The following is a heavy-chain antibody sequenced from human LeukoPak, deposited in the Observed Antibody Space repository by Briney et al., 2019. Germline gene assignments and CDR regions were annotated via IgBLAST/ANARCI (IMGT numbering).Heavy chain of an antibody. V-gene: IGHV1-46*01. CDR3: ARVTGGANFDH. CDR1: GYTFTRYY. J-gene: IGHJ4*02. Sequence: ASVKVSCTASGYTFTRYYIHWVRQAPGQGLEWMGVINPGSGNTNYAQKFQDRVTMTRDTSTGTVYMELSSLRSEDTAVYFCARVTGGANFDHWGPGTLVTVSS. CDR2: INPGSGNT. D-gene: IGHD1-14*01.